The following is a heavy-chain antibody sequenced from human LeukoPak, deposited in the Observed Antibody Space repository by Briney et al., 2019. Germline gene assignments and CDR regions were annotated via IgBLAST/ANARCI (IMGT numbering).Heavy chain of an antibody. V-gene: IGHV4-31*03. J-gene: IGHJ3*02. CDR2: IYYSGST. Sequence: SETLSLTCTVSGGSISSGGYYWSWIRQHPGKGLEWIGYIYYSGSTYYNPSLKSRVTISADTSKNQFSLKVSSVTAADTAVYYCARRPPALGAFDIWGQGTMVSVSS. CDR3: ARRPPALGAFDI. CDR1: GGSISSGGYY. D-gene: IGHD6-6*01.